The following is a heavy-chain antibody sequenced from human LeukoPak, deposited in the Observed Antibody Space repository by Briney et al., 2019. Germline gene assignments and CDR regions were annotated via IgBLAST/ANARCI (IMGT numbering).Heavy chain of an antibody. D-gene: IGHD3-22*01. V-gene: IGHV4-34*01. CDR2: INLRGST. CDR3: ARDPNPDSSGYYS. J-gene: IGHJ4*02. CDR1: GGSFNDYY. Sequence: SETLSLTCAVYGGSFNDYYWNWIRQPPGKGLEWIGEINLRGSTTYNPSLKSRVTISLDESKNQFSLKLSSVTAADTAVYYCARDPNPDSSGYYSWGQGTLVTVSS.